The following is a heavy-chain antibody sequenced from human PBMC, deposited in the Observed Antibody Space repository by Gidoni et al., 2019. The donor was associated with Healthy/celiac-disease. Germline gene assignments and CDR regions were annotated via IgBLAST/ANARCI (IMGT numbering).Heavy chain of an antibody. CDR3: AKSNRDSGSPHDY. CDR2: ISGSGGST. J-gene: IGHJ4*02. V-gene: IGHV3-23*01. Sequence: EVQLLESGGGLVQPGGSLRLSCAASGFPFSSYAMSWVRQAPGKGLGGFSAISGSGGSTYYAGSVQGRFTIYRDNSKNTMYLQMNSLGAEDTAVYYCAKSNRDSGSPHDYWGQGTLVTVSS. CDR1: GFPFSSYA. D-gene: IGHD1-26*01.